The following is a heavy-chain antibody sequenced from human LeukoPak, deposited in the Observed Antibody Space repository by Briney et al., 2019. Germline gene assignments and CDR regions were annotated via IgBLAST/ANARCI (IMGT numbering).Heavy chain of an antibody. CDR2: INPNSGGT. CDR1: GGTFSSYA. J-gene: IGHJ4*02. CDR3: ARVEGYIG. D-gene: IGHD3-16*02. V-gene: IGHV1-2*02. Sequence: ASVKVSCKAPGGTFSSYAISWVRQAPGQGLEWMGWINPNSGGTNYAQKFQGRVTMTRDTSISTAYMELSRLRSDDTAVYYCARVEGYIGWGQGTLVTVSS.